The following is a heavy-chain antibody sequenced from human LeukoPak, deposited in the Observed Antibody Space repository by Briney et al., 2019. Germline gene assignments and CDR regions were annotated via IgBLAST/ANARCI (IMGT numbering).Heavy chain of an antibody. J-gene: IGHJ4*02. Sequence: PSGTLSLTCAVSDDSISSTNWWRWVRQPPGKGLEWIGEIYHSGSTNYSPSLKSRVTISVDKYKNQFSLKLTSVTAADTAIYYCARGGTGYIDCWGQGTLVTVSS. CDR3: ARGGTGYIDC. CDR2: IYHSGST. CDR1: DDSISSTNW. D-gene: IGHD6-25*01. V-gene: IGHV4-4*02.